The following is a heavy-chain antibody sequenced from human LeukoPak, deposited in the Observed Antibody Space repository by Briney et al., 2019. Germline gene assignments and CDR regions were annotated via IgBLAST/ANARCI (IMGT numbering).Heavy chain of an antibody. J-gene: IGHJ6*03. CDR3: TRVREGNVGPYYYYYMDV. D-gene: IGHD1-26*01. V-gene: IGHV3-49*04. CDR1: GFTFGDYA. Sequence: PGGSLRLSCTASGFTFGDYAMSWVRQAPGKGLEWVGFIRSKAYGGTTEYAASVKGRFTISRDDSKSIAYLQMNSLKTEDTAVYYCTRVREGNVGPYYYYYMDVWGKGTTVTISS. CDR2: IRSKAYGGTT.